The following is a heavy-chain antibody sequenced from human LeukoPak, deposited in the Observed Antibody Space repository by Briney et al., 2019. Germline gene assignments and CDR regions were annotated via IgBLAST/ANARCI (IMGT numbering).Heavy chain of an antibody. CDR2: IYYSGST. J-gene: IGHJ5*02. CDR3: ASGIAAAGMVDWFDP. V-gene: IGHV4-59*08. D-gene: IGHD6-13*01. CDR1: GGSISSYY. Sequence: SETLSLTCTVSGGSISSYYWSWIRQPPGKGLEWIGYIYYSGSTNYNPSLKSRVTISVDTPKNQFSLKLSSVTAADTAVYYCASGIAAAGMVDWFDPWGQGTLVTVSS.